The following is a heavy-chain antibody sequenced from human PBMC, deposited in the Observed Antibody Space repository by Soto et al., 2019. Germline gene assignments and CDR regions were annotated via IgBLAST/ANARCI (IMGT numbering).Heavy chain of an antibody. CDR2: IWYDGSNK. J-gene: IGHJ6*02. CDR1: GFTFSSHG. D-gene: IGHD3-16*01. V-gene: IGHV3-33*01. Sequence: QEQLVESGGGVVQPGRSLRLSCVASGFTFSSHGMHWVRQAPGKGLEWVAVIWYDGSNKYYAEYVKGRFTVSRDNSKNTLYLQMNSLSADDTAVYYCARWGDDKKMDVWGQGTTVTVSS. CDR3: ARWGDDKKMDV.